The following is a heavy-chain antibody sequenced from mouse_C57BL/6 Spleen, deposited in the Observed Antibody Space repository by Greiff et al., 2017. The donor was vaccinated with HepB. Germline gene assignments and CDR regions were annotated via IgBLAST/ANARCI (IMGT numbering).Heavy chain of an antibody. V-gene: IGHV5-9-1*02. CDR3: TRDDIYSWYFDV. CDR1: GFTFSSYA. J-gene: IGHJ1*03. Sequence: EVKVVESGEGLVKPGGSLKLSCAASGFTFSSYAMSWVRQTPEKRLEWVAYISSGGDYIYYADTVKGRFTISRDNARNTLYLQMSSLKSEDTAMYYCTRDDIYSWYFDVWGTGTTVTVSS. D-gene: IGHD2-1*01. CDR2: ISSGGDYI.